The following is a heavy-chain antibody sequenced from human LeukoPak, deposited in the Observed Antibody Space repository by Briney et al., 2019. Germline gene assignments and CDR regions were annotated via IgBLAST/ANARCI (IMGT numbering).Heavy chain of an antibody. D-gene: IGHD6-19*01. J-gene: IGHJ5*02. CDR3: ARVNSGWYKTGLAWFDP. V-gene: IGHV1-46*01. CDR1: EYTFTSYY. Sequence: GASVKVSCKASEYTFTSYYMHWVRQAPGQGLEWMGIINPNSSSTTYAQKFQGRVTMTRDTSTSTVYMELSSLRSEDTALYYCARVNSGWYKTGLAWFDPWGQGTLVTVSS. CDR2: INPNSSST.